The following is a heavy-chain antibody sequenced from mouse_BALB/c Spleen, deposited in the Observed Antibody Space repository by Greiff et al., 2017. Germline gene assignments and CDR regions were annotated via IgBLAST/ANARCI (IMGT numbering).Heavy chain of an antibody. D-gene: IGHD1-1*02. CDR2: ISSGGSYT. CDR1: GFTFSSYA. Sequence: EVNLVESGGGLVKPGGSLKLSCAASGFTFSSYAMSWVRQSPEKRLEWVAEISSGGSYTYYPDTVTGRFTISRDNAKNTLYLEMSSLRSEDTAMYYCARDGNYLDYWGQGTTLTVSS. V-gene: IGHV5-9-4*01. J-gene: IGHJ2*01. CDR3: ARDGNYLDY.